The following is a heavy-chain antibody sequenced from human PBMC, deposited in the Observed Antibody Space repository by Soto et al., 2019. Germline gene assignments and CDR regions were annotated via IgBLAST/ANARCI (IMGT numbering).Heavy chain of an antibody. Sequence: PGGSLRLSCAASGFTFSSYAMHWVGQSPGKGLEWVAVISYDGSNKYYADSVKGRFTISRDNSKNTLYLQMNSLRAEDTAVYYCARAFYGDYRDAFDIWGQGTMVTVSS. V-gene: IGHV3-30-3*01. J-gene: IGHJ3*02. D-gene: IGHD4-17*01. CDR2: ISYDGSNK. CDR3: ARAFYGDYRDAFDI. CDR1: GFTFSSYA.